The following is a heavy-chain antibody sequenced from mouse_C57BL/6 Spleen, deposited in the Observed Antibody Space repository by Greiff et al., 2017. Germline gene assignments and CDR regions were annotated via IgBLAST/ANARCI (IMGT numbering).Heavy chain of an antibody. Sequence: DVHLVESGGDLVKPGGSLKLSCAASGFTFSSYGMSWVRQTPDKRLEWVATISSGGSYTYYPDSVKGRFTISRDNAKNTLYLQMSSLKSEDTAMYYCARESAYGNFAYWGQGTLVTVSA. J-gene: IGHJ3*01. CDR1: GFTFSSYG. D-gene: IGHD2-1*01. V-gene: IGHV5-6*01. CDR3: ARESAYGNFAY. CDR2: ISSGGSYT.